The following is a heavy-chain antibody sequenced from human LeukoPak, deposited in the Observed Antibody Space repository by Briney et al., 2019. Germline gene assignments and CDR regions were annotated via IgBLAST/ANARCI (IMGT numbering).Heavy chain of an antibody. CDR2: IYYSGST. Sequence: PSETLSLTCTVSGGSISSGDYYWSWIRQPPGKGLEWIGYIYYSGSTYYNPSPKSRVTISVDTSKNQFSLKVSSVTAADTAVYYCARRGASSSEEYRGQGTLVIVSS. CDR1: GGSISSGDYY. V-gene: IGHV4-30-4*01. D-gene: IGHD6-6*01. J-gene: IGHJ4*02. CDR3: ARRGASSSEEY.